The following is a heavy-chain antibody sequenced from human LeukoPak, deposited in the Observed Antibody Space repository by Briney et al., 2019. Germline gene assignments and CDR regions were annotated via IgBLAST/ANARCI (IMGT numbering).Heavy chain of an antibody. CDR1: GFTLVRFG. CDR3: ARDRRGYYGTFYMDV. V-gene: IGHV3-7*01. Sequence: PGGPLRLSCAAPGFTLVRFGLAGSARAPGKGLEWMANIKQDGSEKYYVDSVKGRFTISRDNAKNSLYLQMNSLRAEDTAVYYCARDRRGYYGTFYMDVWGKGTTVTISS. CDR2: IKQDGSEK. D-gene: IGHD3-10*01. J-gene: IGHJ6*03.